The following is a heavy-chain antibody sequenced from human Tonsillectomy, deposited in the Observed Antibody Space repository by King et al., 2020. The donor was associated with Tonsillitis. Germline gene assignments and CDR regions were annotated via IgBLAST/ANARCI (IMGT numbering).Heavy chain of an antibody. CDR2: SNHQGSV. V-gene: IGHV4-34*01. Sequence: VQLPQWGVGLLKPSETLHLTCAVYGGSFTSYYWTWLRQPPGRGLEWIGESNHQGSVDYSPSLQTRLSISVDTSNKQFYLKLNSLTAADTAVYYCARGDIPRDLDVWGQGTTVIVSS. CDR3: ARGDIPRDLDV. CDR1: GGSFTSYY. J-gene: IGHJ6*02. D-gene: IGHD2-21*01.